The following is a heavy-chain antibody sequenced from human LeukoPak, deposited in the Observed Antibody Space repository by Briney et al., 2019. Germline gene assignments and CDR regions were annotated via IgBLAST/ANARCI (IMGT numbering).Heavy chain of an antibody. J-gene: IGHJ4*02. Sequence: GASVKVSCRASGYTFTSYYMHWVRQAPGQGLEWMGIINPSGGSTSYAQKFQGRVTMTRDTSTSTVYMELSSLRSEDTAVYYCARVAVAGRDDDYWGQGTRVTVSS. CDR3: ARVAVAGRDDDY. V-gene: IGHV1-46*01. D-gene: IGHD6-19*01. CDR1: GYTFTSYY. CDR2: INPSGGST.